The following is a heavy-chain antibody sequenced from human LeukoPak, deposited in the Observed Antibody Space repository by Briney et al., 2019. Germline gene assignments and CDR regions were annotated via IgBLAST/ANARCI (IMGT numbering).Heavy chain of an antibody. CDR2: INPSGGST. V-gene: IGHV1-46*01. J-gene: IGHJ4*02. D-gene: IGHD6-19*01. Sequence: ASVKVSCKASGYIFTSYYMHWVRQAPGQGLEWMGIINPSGGSTSYAQKFQGRVTMTRDTSTSTVYMELSSLRSEDTAVYYCARVPVAGTGRVYWGQGTLVTVSS. CDR1: GYIFTSYY. CDR3: ARVPVAGTGRVY.